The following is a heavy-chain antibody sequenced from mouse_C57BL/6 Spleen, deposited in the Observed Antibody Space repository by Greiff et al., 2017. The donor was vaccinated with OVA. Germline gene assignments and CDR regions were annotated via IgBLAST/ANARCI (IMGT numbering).Heavy chain of an antibody. CDR3: ARGEYYGSSPYYYAMDY. CDR2: IHPNSGST. V-gene: IGHV1-64*01. CDR1: GYTFTSYW. J-gene: IGHJ4*01. Sequence: QVQLQQPGAELVKPGASVKLSCKASGYTFTSYWMHWVKQRPGQGLEWIGMIHPNSGSTNYNEKFKSKATLTVDKSSSTAYMQLSSLTSEDSAVYYCARGEYYGSSPYYYAMDYWGQGTSVTVSS. D-gene: IGHD1-1*01.